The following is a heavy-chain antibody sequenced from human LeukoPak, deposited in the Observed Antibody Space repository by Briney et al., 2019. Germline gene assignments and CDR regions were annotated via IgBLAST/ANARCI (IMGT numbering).Heavy chain of an antibody. J-gene: IGHJ4*02. V-gene: IGHV1-58*01. CDR2: IVVGSGET. CDR1: GLTFTTSA. CDR3: AADSFGEGVVN. Sequence: SVTASCTASGLTFTTSAVQWVRQARGQRLEWIGWIVVGSGETKYAQKFQERVTITRDMSTSTAYMELSSLRSEDTAVYYCAADSFGEGVVNWGQGTLVTVSS. D-gene: IGHD3-10*01.